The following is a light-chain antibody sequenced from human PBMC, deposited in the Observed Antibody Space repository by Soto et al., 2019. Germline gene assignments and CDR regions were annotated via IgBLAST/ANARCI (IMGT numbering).Light chain of an antibody. CDR2: KAS. CDR1: QSISSW. J-gene: IGKJ1*01. Sequence: DIQMTQYTSTLSASVGDRVTITCRASQSISSWLAWYQQKPGKAPKLLIYKASTLKSGVPSRFSGSGSGTEFTLTISSLQPDDFATYYCQHYNSYSEAFGQGTKV. V-gene: IGKV1-5*03. CDR3: QHYNSYSEA.